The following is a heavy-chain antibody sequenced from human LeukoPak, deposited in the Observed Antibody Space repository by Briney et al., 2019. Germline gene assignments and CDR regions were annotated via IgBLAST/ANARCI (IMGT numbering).Heavy chain of an antibody. CDR3: AKDERNWNYNLASQTYD. J-gene: IGHJ4*02. Sequence: GGSLRLSCEASGLTFRNFAMNWGRQAPGKGLEWVSAISGSGVSTYYADSVKGRFTVSRDNSKNTLYLQMSSLRAEDTAVYYCAKDERNWNYNLASQTYDWGQGTLVTVSS. CDR1: GLTFRNFA. CDR2: ISGSGVST. V-gene: IGHV3-23*01. D-gene: IGHD1-7*01.